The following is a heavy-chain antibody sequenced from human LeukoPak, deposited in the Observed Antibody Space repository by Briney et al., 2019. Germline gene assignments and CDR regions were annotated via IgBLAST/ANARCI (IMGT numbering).Heavy chain of an antibody. V-gene: IGHV4-34*01. CDR1: GGSFSGYY. CDR3: ARCHRRGGGDCYSYFDY. Sequence: PSETLSLTCAVYGGSFSGYYWSWIRQPPGKGLEGMGEINHSGSTNYNPSLKSRVTISVDTSKTPFSLKLSSVTAADTAVYYCARCHRRGGGDCYSYFDYWGQGTLVTVSS. CDR2: INHSGST. D-gene: IGHD2-21*02. J-gene: IGHJ4*02.